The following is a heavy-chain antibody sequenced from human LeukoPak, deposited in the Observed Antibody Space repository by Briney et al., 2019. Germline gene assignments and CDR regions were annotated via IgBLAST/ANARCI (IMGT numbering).Heavy chain of an antibody. CDR2: ISSSGTYT. CDR3: ARRESSGSIDH. D-gene: IGHD6-19*01. Sequence: GGSLRLSCAASGFSFSDHYMSWVRQAPGKGLEWISYISSSGTYTTYTDSVKGRFTVSRDSAKKSLYLQMNNLRAEDTAVYYCARRESSGSIDHWGQGTLVTVSS. CDR1: GFSFSDHY. J-gene: IGHJ4*02. V-gene: IGHV3-11*03.